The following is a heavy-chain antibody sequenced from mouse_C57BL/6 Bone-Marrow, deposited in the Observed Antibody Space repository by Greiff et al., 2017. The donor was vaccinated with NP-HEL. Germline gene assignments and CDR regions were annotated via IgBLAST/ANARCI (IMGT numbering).Heavy chain of an antibody. Sequence: VKLMESGPGLVAPSQSLSITCTVSGFSLTSYGVDWVRQSPGKGLEWLGVIWGVGSTNYNSALKSRLSISKDNSKSQVFLKMNSLQTDDTAMYYCASKRGYGNFWFAYWGQGTLVTVSA. CDR1: GFSLTSYG. V-gene: IGHV2-6*01. CDR3: ASKRGYGNFWFAY. J-gene: IGHJ3*01. D-gene: IGHD2-1*01. CDR2: IWGVGST.